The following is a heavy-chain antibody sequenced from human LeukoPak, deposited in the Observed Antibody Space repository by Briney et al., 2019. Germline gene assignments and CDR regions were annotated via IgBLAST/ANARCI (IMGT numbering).Heavy chain of an antibody. V-gene: IGHV3-33*01. CDR3: ARESMPQDYFDY. J-gene: IGHJ4*02. CDR2: IWYDGSNK. CDR1: GSTFSSYG. Sequence: GGSLRLSCAASGSTFSSYGMHWVRQAPGKGLEWVAVIWYDGSNKYYADSVKGRFTISRDNSKNTLYLQMNSLRAEDTAVYYCARESMPQDYFDYWGQGTLVTVSS. D-gene: IGHD2-2*01.